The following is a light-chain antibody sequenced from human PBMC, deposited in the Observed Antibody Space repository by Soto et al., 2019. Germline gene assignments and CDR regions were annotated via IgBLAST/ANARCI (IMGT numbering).Light chain of an antibody. CDR1: QSVDSSF. Sequence: EIVLTQSPGSLSLSPGERATLSCRASQSVDSSFFAWYQKKPGQAPRLLIYGASKRATGIPDRFSGSGAGTVFTPTISRLEPEDFAVYYCQQFVSSVTFGQGTKVEIK. CDR2: GAS. CDR3: QQFVSSVT. V-gene: IGKV3-20*01. J-gene: IGKJ1*01.